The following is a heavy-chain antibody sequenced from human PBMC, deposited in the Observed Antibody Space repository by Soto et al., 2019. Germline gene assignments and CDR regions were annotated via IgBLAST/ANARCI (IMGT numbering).Heavy chain of an antibody. D-gene: IGHD1-26*01. V-gene: IGHV4-59*12. CDR3: ASLGPLGATPLDY. J-gene: IGHJ4*01. Sequence: SETLSLTCTVSGGSISSYYWSWIRQPPGKGLEWIGYIYYSGSTNYNPSLKSRVTISLDKSKSQFFLHLKSVTAADTAVYYCASLGPLGATPLDYWGHGTLVTVSS. CDR1: GGSISSYY. CDR2: IYYSGST.